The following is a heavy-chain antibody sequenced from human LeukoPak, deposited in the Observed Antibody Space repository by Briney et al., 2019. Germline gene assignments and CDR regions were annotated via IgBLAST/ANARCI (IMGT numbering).Heavy chain of an antibody. Sequence: GGSLRLSCAASGFTFARYSMNWVRQAPGKGLEWVSSISSSSSNIYYADSVTGQFTISRDNAKNSLYLQMNSLRAEDTAVYYCVRAVEYYYDSSGYAVDYWGQGTLVTVSS. CDR2: ISSSSSNI. CDR3: VRAVEYYYDSSGYAVDY. D-gene: IGHD3-22*01. V-gene: IGHV3-21*01. CDR1: GFTFARYS. J-gene: IGHJ4*02.